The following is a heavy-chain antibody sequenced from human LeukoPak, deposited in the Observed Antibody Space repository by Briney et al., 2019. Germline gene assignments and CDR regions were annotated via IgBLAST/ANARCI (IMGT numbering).Heavy chain of an antibody. CDR1: GFTFSSYW. CDR3: ARSRNIRFSTDYYGMDV. Sequence: GGSLRLSCAASGFTFSSYWMHWVRQAPVKGLVWVSHINSDGSSTNYADSVKGRFTISRDNAKNTLYLQMNSLRAEDTAVYYCARSRNIRFSTDYYGMDVWGQGTTVTVSS. J-gene: IGHJ6*02. V-gene: IGHV3-74*01. D-gene: IGHD3-10*01. CDR2: INSDGSST.